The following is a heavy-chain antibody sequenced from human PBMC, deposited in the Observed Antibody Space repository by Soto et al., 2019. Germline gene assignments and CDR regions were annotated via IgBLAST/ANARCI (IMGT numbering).Heavy chain of an antibody. J-gene: IGHJ4*02. CDR2: ISGHNGNT. CDR3: ARDLYPLAIYFDY. Sequence: QVQLVQSGAEVKKPGASVKVSCKASGYTFTNHGLSWVRQAPGQGLEWLGWISGHNGNTKYAQRLQGRVTMTTDTSTSTAYRGLRSLKSDDPALYYCARDLYPLAIYFDYWGQGTLVTVSS. V-gene: IGHV1-18*01. CDR1: GYTFTNHG.